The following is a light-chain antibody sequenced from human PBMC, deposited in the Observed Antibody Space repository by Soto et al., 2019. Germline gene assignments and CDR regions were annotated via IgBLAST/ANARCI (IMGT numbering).Light chain of an antibody. J-gene: IGKJ4*01. CDR2: GAS. V-gene: IGKV3D-11*03. CDR1: QSLRSS. CDR3: QKRSTWPLT. Sequence: ETLMTQSPDTLSVSLGERATLSCSASQSLRSSLAWYQQKPGQAPRLLISGASSRAADIPARFSGSGSGTDFTLTISSLEPEDFAVYYCQKRSTWPLTCGGGNKGDIK.